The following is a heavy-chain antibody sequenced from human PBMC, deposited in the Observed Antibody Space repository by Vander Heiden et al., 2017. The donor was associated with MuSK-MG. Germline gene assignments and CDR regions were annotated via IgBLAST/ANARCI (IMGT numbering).Heavy chain of an antibody. D-gene: IGHD2-2*01. CDR2: IYPGDSHT. Sequence: VQLVQSGAEVKKPGESPKISRKGSGYRFTSYWIAWVRQMPRNVPEWMGIIYPGDSHTRYSPSCQGQFTISADKSISTAYLQWSSLKASDTAMYYCARHSDIVVGPADKGRYNWFDPWGQGTLVTVSS. V-gene: IGHV5-51*01. J-gene: IGHJ5*02. CDR3: ARHSDIVVGPADKGRYNWFDP. CDR1: GYRFTSYW.